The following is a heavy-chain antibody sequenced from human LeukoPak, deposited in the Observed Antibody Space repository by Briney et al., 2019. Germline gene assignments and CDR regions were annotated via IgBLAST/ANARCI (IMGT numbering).Heavy chain of an antibody. CDR2: ISSSSSTI. Sequence: GGSLRLSCAASGFTFSSYSMNWVRQAPGKGLEWVSYISSSSSTIYYADSVKGRFTVSRDNSKNTLYLQMNSLRADDTAVYCCTGDSDYWGQGTLVTVSS. J-gene: IGHJ4*02. CDR1: GFTFSSYS. V-gene: IGHV3-48*01. CDR3: TGDSDY.